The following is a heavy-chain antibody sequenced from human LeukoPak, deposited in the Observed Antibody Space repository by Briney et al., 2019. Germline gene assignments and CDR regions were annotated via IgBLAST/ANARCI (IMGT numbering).Heavy chain of an antibody. V-gene: IGHV4-59*01. CDR1: GGSISSYY. D-gene: IGHD4-17*01. Sequence: PSETLSLTCTASGGSISSYYWSWIRQPPGKGLEWIGYIYYSGSTNYNPSLKSRVTISVDTSKNQFSLKLSSVTAADTAVYYCARVALPVTTTPFYWYFDLWGRGTLVTVSS. J-gene: IGHJ2*01. CDR3: ARVALPVTTTPFYWYFDL. CDR2: IYYSGST.